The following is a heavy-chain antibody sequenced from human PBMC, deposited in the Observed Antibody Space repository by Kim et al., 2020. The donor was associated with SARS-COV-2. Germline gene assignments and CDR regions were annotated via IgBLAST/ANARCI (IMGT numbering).Heavy chain of an antibody. CDR2: ISGSGGST. Sequence: GGSLRLSCAASGFTFSSYAMSWVRQAPGKGLEWVSAISGSGGSTYYADSVKGRFTISRDNSKNTLYLQMNSLRAEDTAVYYCAKVQGQQLASRYYFDYWGQGTLVTVSS. CDR1: GFTFSSYA. V-gene: IGHV3-23*01. CDR3: AKVQGQQLASRYYFDY. D-gene: IGHD6-13*01. J-gene: IGHJ4*02.